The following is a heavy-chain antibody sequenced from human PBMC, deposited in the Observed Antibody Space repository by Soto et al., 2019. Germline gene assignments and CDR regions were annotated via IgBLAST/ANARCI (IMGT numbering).Heavy chain of an antibody. CDR3: ARGHDYVWGSYRPLYYFDY. Sequence: SQTLSLTCAISGDSVSSNSAAWNWIRQSPSRGLEWLGRTYYRSKWYNDYAVSVKSRITINPDTSKNQFSLQLNSVTPEDTAVYYCARGHDYVWGSYRPLYYFDYWGQGTLVTVSS. V-gene: IGHV6-1*01. CDR1: GDSVSSNSAA. CDR2: TYYRSKWYN. D-gene: IGHD3-16*02. J-gene: IGHJ4*02.